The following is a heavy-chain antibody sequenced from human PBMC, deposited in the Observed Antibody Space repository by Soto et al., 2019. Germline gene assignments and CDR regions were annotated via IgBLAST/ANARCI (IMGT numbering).Heavy chain of an antibody. CDR3: ASGSGSEGFDP. J-gene: IGHJ5*02. V-gene: IGHV1-3*01. Sequence: ASVKVSFKAAGYTFTSYAMPWVLQAPGQRLEWMGWINAGNGNTKYSQKFQGRVTITRDTSASTAYMELSSLRSEDTAVYYCASGSGSEGFDPWGQGTLVTVSS. CDR1: GYTFTSYA. D-gene: IGHD5-12*01. CDR2: INAGNGNT.